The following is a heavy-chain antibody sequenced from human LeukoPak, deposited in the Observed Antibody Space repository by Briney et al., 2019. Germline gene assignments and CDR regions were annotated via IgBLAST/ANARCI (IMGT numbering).Heavy chain of an antibody. Sequence: GGSLRLSCAASGFTFSSYEMNWVRQAPGKGLEWVSYISSSGSTTHYADSVKGRFTISRDNAKKSLYLQMNSLKAEDTAVYYCARDNYDSSGYYFDWGQGTLVTVSS. V-gene: IGHV3-48*03. CDR3: ARDNYDSSGYYFD. D-gene: IGHD3-22*01. CDR2: ISSSGSTT. CDR1: GFTFSSYE. J-gene: IGHJ4*02.